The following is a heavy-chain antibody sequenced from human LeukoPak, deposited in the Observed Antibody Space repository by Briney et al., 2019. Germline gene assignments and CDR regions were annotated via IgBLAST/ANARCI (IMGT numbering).Heavy chain of an antibody. CDR3: AKVVEDLWSGYYIDY. D-gene: IGHD3-3*01. CDR1: GFTFSSYA. J-gene: IGHJ4*02. CDR2: ISGSGGST. Sequence: GGSLRLSCAASGFTFSSYAMSWVRQAPGNGLEWVSAISGSGGSTYYADSVKGRFTISRDNSKNTLYLQMNSLRAEDTAVYYCAKVVEDLWSGYYIDYWGQGTLVTVSS. V-gene: IGHV3-23*01.